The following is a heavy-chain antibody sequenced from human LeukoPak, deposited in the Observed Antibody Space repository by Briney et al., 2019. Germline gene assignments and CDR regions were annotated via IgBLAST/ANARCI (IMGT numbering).Heavy chain of an antibody. CDR2: MYNSGST. Sequence: SETLSLTCTVSGGSISGSYWSWIRQPPGKGLEWIAYMYNSGSTHYNPSLKSRVTISVDTSKNQFSLKLSSVTATDTAVYYCARHSSLRSPFDYWGQGTLVTVSS. J-gene: IGHJ4*02. CDR3: ARHSSLRSPFDY. CDR1: GGSISGSY. V-gene: IGHV4-59*08. D-gene: IGHD2-2*01.